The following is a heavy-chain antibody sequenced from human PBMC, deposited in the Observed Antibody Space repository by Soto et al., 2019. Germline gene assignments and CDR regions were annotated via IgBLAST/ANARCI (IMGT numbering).Heavy chain of an antibody. CDR3: ARGVRYSSSWLGNLVALGEGIWDY. CDR1: GFTFSSYG. Sequence: GGSLRLSCAASGFTFSSYGMHWVRQAPGKGLEWVAVIWYDGSNKYYADSVKGRFTISRDNCKNTLYLQMNSLRAEDTAVYYCARGVRYSSSWLGNLVALGEGIWDYWGQGTLVTVSS. V-gene: IGHV3-33*01. D-gene: IGHD6-13*01. J-gene: IGHJ4*02. CDR2: IWYDGSNK.